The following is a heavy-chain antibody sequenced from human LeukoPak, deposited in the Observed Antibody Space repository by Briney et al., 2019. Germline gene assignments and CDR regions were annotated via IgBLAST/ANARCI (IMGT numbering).Heavy chain of an antibody. J-gene: IGHJ3*02. D-gene: IGHD2-2*01. Sequence: ASVKVSCKASGYTFTSYAMHWVRQAPGQRLEWMGWINAGNGNTKYSQKFQGRVTITRDTSASTAYMGLSSLRSEDTAVYYCARALVVPAASDAFDIWGQGTMVTVSS. CDR2: INAGNGNT. CDR1: GYTFTSYA. CDR3: ARALVVPAASDAFDI. V-gene: IGHV1-3*01.